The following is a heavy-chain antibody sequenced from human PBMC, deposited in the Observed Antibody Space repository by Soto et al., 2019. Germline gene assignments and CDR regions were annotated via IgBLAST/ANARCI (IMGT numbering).Heavy chain of an antibody. V-gene: IGHV3-23*01. CDR3: ARLVVDRGVHS. J-gene: IGHJ5*02. D-gene: IGHD6-6*01. CDR2: ITNTGDHT. CDR1: GFTFKDSA. Sequence: EVEVLESGGGLVQPGGSLRLSCAASGFTFKDSAMTWVRQAPGQGLEYVSSITNTGDHTYYADSVKGRFTISRDNSKNTLFLQMNSLRVEDTAIYYCARLVVDRGVHSWGQGTLVTVSS.